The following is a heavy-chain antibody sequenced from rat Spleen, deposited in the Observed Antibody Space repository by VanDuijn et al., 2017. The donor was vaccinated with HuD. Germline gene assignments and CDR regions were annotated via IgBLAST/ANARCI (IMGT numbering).Heavy chain of an antibody. CDR2: ISTGGDT. D-gene: IGHD1-10*01. J-gene: IGHJ2*01. CDR3: TINNLDY. CDR1: GFTFSNYY. V-gene: IGHV5-27*01. Sequence: EVQLVESGGGLVQPGRSLKLSCAASGFTFSNYYMAWVRQAPTKGLEWVSYISTGGDTYYRDSVKGRFTISRDNAKNTLYLQMDSLRSEDTATYSCTINNLDYWGQGVMVTVSS.